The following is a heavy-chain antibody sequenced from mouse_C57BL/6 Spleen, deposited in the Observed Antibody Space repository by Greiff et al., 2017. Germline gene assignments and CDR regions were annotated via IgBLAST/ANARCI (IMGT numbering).Heavy chain of an antibody. Sequence: QVQLQQPGAELVKPGASVKLSCKASGYTFTSYWMHWVKQRPGQGLEWIGMIHPNSGSTNYNEKFKSKATMTVDKSSSTAYMQLSRLTSEDSAVYYCARAQYRYYGSSHWYFEVWGTGTTVTVDS. CDR2: IHPNSGST. CDR1: GYTFTSYW. D-gene: IGHD1-1*01. J-gene: IGHJ1*03. V-gene: IGHV1-64*01. CDR3: ARAQYRYYGSSHWYFEV.